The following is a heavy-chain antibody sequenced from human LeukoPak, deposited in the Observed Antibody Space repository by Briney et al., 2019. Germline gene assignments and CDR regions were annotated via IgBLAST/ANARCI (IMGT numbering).Heavy chain of an antibody. CDR3: AKDFCSSSSCYGYPLVPTGLDY. J-gene: IGHJ4*02. CDR1: GFTFTNYA. CDR2: ISGSGSSN. D-gene: IGHD2-2*01. Sequence: GGSLRLSCAASGFTFTNYAMSWVRQAPGRGLEWVSTISGSGSSNFYADSVKGWFTISRDNSKKTLYLQMNSLRADDTAVYYCAKDFCSSSSCYGYPLVPTGLDYWGQGTLVTVSS. V-gene: IGHV3-23*01.